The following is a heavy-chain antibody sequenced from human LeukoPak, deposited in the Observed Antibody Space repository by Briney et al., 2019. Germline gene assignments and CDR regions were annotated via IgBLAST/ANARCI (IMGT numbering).Heavy chain of an antibody. Sequence: SQTLSLTCAISGDSVSSNSVAWNWIMQSPSRGLEWLGRTYYRSKWYNEYAVSVKSRMTINPDTSKNQFSLLLNSVTPEDTAVYYCVRWSHNSHYFDYWGQGTLVTVSS. CDR1: GDSVSSNSVA. J-gene: IGHJ4*02. CDR3: VRWSHNSHYFDY. D-gene: IGHD1-14*01. V-gene: IGHV6-1*01. CDR2: TYYRSKWYN.